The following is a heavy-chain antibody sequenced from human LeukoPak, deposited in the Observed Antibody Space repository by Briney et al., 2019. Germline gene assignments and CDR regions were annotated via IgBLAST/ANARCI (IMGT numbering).Heavy chain of an antibody. D-gene: IGHD3-3*01. CDR1: GGTFSSYA. V-gene: IGHV1-69*13. CDR2: IIPIFGTA. Sequence: SVKVSCKASGGTFSSYAISWVRQAPGQGLEWMGGIIPIFGTANYAQKFQGRVTITADESTSTAYMELSSLRSEDTAVYYCARSRSRITIFGVLDDYWGQGTLVTVSS. CDR3: ARSRSRITIFGVLDDY. J-gene: IGHJ4*02.